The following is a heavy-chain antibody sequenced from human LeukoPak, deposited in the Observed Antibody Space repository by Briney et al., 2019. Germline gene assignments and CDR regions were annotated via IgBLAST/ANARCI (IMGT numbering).Heavy chain of an antibody. D-gene: IGHD2-8*01. V-gene: IGHV3-74*01. Sequence: PGGSLRVSCAASGFTFRSNWMHWVRQAQGKGLVWVSHINSDGSSTNYADSVKGRFTVSRDNAKNTLYLQMNSLRAEDTAVYYCARSVSDAFDIWGLGTLVTVS. CDR3: ARSVSDAFDI. CDR1: GFTFRSNW. J-gene: IGHJ3*02. CDR2: INSDGSST.